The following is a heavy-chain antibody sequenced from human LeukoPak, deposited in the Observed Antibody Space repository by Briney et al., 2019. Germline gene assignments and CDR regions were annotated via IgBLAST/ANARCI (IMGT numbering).Heavy chain of an antibody. D-gene: IGHD2-8*02. CDR1: GGSISSSSYY. J-gene: IGHJ5*02. V-gene: IGHV4-39*01. CDR3: SGAWSINWFDP. Sequence: SETLSLTCTVSGGSISSSSYYWVWIRQPPGKGLEWIGSTYYSGSTYYNPSLKSRVTISVDTSKNQFSLKLSSVTAADTAVYYCSGAWSINWFDPWGQGTLVTVSS. CDR2: TYYSGST.